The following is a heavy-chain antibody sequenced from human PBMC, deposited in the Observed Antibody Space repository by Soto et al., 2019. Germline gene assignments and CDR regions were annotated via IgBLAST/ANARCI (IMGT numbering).Heavy chain of an antibody. CDR2: IYHSGST. CDR3: ARRDGYNWHFDL. D-gene: IGHD5-12*01. J-gene: IGHJ2*01. CDR1: GGSISSGGYS. V-gene: IGHV4-30-2*01. Sequence: QLQLQESGSGLVKPSQTLSLTCAVSGGSISSGGYSWSWIRQPPGKGLEWIGYIYHSGSTYYNPSLKSRATITEDRAKNQFSLKLSSVTAADTAVYYCARRDGYNWHFDLWGRGTLVTVSS.